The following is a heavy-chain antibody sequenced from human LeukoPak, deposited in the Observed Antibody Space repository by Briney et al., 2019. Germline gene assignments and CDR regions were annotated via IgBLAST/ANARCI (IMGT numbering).Heavy chain of an antibody. CDR3: ARGPDYGDRLDYFDY. CDR2: VKKDGNQ. J-gene: IGHJ4*02. D-gene: IGHD4-17*01. V-gene: IGHV3-7*01. Sequence: GGSLRLSCAASGFTFTRHWMGWVRQAPGKGLEWVASVKKDGNQYSVDSVKGRFIISRDNARNSLSLQMSSLRVEDTAIYFCARGPDYGDRLDYFDYWGQGSLVTVSS. CDR1: GFTFTRHW.